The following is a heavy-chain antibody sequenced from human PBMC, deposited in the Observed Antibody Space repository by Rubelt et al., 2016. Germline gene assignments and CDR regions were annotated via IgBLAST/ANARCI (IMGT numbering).Heavy chain of an antibody. J-gene: IGHJ4*02. CDR1: GGSISSSSHY. CDR2: IYYSGST. V-gene: IGHV4-39*07. Sequence: QLQLQESGPGLVKPSETLSLTCTVSGGSISSSSHYWGWIRQPPGKGLEWIGSIYYSGSTYYNPSLKSRVTISVDTSKNQFSLNLRSVTAADTAVYYCAREGTYFDYWGQENLVTVSS. CDR3: AREGTYFDY.